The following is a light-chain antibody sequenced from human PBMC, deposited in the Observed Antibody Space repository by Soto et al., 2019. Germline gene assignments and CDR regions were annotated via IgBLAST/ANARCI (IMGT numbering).Light chain of an antibody. CDR1: QSASSNY. CDR2: GTS. Sequence: EIVLTQSPGTLSLSPGERATLSCRASQSASSNYLAWYQQKPGQAPRLLIYGTSKRATGIPDRFSGSGSGTDFTLTSSRLEPEDFAVYYCQQYGSSPLTFGGGTKVEIK. CDR3: QQYGSSPLT. V-gene: IGKV3-20*01. J-gene: IGKJ4*01.